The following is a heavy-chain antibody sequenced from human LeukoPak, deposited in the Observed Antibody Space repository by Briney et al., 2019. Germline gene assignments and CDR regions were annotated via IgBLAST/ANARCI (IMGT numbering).Heavy chain of an antibody. CDR1: GYTFTGYY. D-gene: IGHD1-7*01. CDR3: ARSITGTSRSYYYYMDV. J-gene: IGHJ6*03. CDR2: INPNSGGT. V-gene: IGHV1-2*02. Sequence: ASVKVSCKASGYTFTGYYMHWVRQAPGQGLEWLGWINPNSGGTNYAQKFQGRVTMTRDTSISTAYMELSRLRSDDTAVYYCARSITGTSRSYYYYMDVWGKGTTVTVSS.